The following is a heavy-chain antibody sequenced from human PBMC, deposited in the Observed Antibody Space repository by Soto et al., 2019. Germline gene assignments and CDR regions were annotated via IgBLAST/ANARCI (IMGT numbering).Heavy chain of an antibody. CDR1: GGTFSSYG. Sequence: QVQLVQSGAEVKKPGSSMKVSCRASGGTFSSYGLSWVRQAPGQGLEWMGGIVPVFGTTGYAQKLQGRVTLTADESTSADYRELRSLSSQETAMYYCARDAGYSCGSGHEMWGQGTMVTVSS. D-gene: IGHD3-10*01. CDR2: IVPVFGTT. V-gene: IGHV1-69*01. CDR3: ARDAGYSCGSGHEM. J-gene: IGHJ3*01.